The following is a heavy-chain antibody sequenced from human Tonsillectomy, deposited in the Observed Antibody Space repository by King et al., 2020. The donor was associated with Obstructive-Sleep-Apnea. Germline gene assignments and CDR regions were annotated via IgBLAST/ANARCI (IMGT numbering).Heavy chain of an antibody. V-gene: IGHV3-30*04. D-gene: IGHD1-26*01. J-gene: IGHJ4*02. CDR3: ARDHSPGATGDFIVY. CDR1: GFTFYYYA. CDR2: ISYDGSNK. Sequence: VQLVESGGTMVQPGRSLRLSCAASGFTFYYYAMHWVRQAPGKGLEWVAIISYDGSNKFYADSVQGRFTISRDNSKNTIYLQMNSLKGEDTAVYYGARDHSPGATGDFIVYWGQGTLVTVSS.